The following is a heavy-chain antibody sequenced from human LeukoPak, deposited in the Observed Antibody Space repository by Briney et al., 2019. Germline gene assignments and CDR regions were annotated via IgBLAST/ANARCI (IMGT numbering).Heavy chain of an antibody. V-gene: IGHV1-24*01. J-gene: IGHJ4*02. CDR1: GYTFTGYY. D-gene: IGHD2-21*01. Sequence: ASVKVSCKASGYTFTGYYMHWVRQAPGKGLEWMGGFDPEDGETIYAQKFQGRVTMTEDTSTDTAYMELSSLRSEDTAVYYCATDSYSPRIFDYWGQGTLVTVSS. CDR2: FDPEDGET. CDR3: ATDSYSPRIFDY.